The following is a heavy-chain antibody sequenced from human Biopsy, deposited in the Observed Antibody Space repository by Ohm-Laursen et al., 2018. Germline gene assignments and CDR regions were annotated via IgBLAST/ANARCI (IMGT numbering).Heavy chain of an antibody. V-gene: IGHV1-69*06. CDR1: GGTFTNHA. CDR3: ARFPLGAYDDSGSYRAVEHWYFDL. J-gene: IGHJ2*01. D-gene: IGHD3-22*01. CDR2: SIPLFNTA. Sequence: SVKVSCKASGGTFTNHAVGWVRQAPGQGLEWVGSSIPLFNTANYADKFQGRVTLTADKSTTTAYMELSSLRFEDTAIYYCARFPLGAYDDSGSYRAVEHWYFDLWGRGTLVTVSS.